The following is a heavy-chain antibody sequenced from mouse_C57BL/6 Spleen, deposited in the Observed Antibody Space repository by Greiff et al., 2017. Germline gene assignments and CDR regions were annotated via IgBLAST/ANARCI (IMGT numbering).Heavy chain of an antibody. V-gene: IGHV1-55*01. D-gene: IGHD1-1*01. CDR2: IYPGSGST. J-gene: IGHJ3*01. CDR1: GYTFTSYW. CDR3: ASTTVVGEGFAY. Sequence: VQLQQPGAELVKPGASVKMSCKASGYTFTSYWITWVKQRPGQGLEWIGDIYPGSGSTNYNEKFKSKATLTVDTSSSTAYMQLSSLTSEDSAVYYCASTTVVGEGFAYWGQGTLVTVSA.